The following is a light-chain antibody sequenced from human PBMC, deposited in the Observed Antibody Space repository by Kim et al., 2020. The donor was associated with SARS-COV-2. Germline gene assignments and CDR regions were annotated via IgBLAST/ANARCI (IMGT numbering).Light chain of an antibody. Sequence: SYELTQPPSVSVSPGQTASITCSGDELGDKYVFWYQQKQGQSPVLVIYQDTKRPSGIPERFSASNSGNTATLTISGTQATDEADYYCQAWDSGTAVVFG. J-gene: IGLJ3*02. CDR2: QDT. V-gene: IGLV3-1*01. CDR3: QAWDSGTAVV. CDR1: ELGDKY.